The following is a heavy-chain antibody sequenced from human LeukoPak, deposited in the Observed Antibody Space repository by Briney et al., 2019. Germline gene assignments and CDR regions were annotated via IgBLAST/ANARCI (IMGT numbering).Heavy chain of an antibody. CDR2: IKPDESEK. J-gene: IGHJ4*02. Sequence: GGSLRLSCAASGFTFSNYWMTWVRQAPGKGLEWVANIKPDESEKYYVGSVKGRFTISKDDAKNTVYLQMNNLRAEDTAVYYCVSFYETYWGRGTLVTVSS. V-gene: IGHV3-7*01. CDR1: GFTFSNYW. CDR3: VSFYETY. D-gene: IGHD2-2*01.